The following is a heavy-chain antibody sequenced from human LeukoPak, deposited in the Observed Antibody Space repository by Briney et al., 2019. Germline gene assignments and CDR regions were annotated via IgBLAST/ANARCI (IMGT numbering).Heavy chain of an antibody. Sequence: ASVKVSCKASGYTFTSYDINWVRQATGQGLEWMGRINPNSGGTNYAQKFQGRVTMTRDTSISTAYMELSRLRSDDTAVYYCARESVTTKDYWSQGTLVTVSS. V-gene: IGHV1-2*06. CDR1: GYTFTSYD. D-gene: IGHD4-17*01. J-gene: IGHJ4*02. CDR2: INPNSGGT. CDR3: ARESVTTKDY.